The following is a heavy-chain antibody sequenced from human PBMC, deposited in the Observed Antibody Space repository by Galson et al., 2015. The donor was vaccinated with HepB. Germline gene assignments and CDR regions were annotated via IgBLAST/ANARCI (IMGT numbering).Heavy chain of an antibody. CDR1: GFTLSGYW. CDR2: INSIGSST. J-gene: IGHJ3*02. V-gene: IGHV3-74*01. Sequence: SLRLSCAASGFTLSGYWMHWVRQAPGKGLVWVSRINSIGSSTSYADSVKGRFTISRDNAKNTLYLQMNSLRAEDTAVYYCVSLVERRDVAFDIWGQGTMVIVSS. D-gene: IGHD1-1*01. CDR3: VSLVERRDVAFDI.